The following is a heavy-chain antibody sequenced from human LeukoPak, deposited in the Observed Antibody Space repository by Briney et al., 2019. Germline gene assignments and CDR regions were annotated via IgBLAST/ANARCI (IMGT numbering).Heavy chain of an antibody. CDR3: ARDPITYDSSGGNLFDY. D-gene: IGHD3-22*01. CDR1: GYTFTSYG. CDR2: ISAYNGNT. V-gene: IGHV1-18*01. J-gene: IGHJ4*02. Sequence: ASVKVSCKASGYTFTSYGISWVRQAPGQGLVWMGWISAYNGNTNYAQKLQGRVTMTTDTSTSTAYMELRSLRSDDTAVYYCARDPITYDSSGGNLFDYWGQGTLVTVSS.